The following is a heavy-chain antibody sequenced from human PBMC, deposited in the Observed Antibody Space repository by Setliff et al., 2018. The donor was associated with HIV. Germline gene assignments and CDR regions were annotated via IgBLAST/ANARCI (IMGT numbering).Heavy chain of an antibody. Sequence: NPSETLSLTCTVSGGSVNGHYWNWIRLTPGKGLEWIGSISYSGSTNYNPSLKSRVTISVDTSRNEFSLKLSSVTAADTAVYYCATDPTSYCTGGICHSGRFASWGQGTLVTVAS. CDR3: ATDPTSYCTGGICHSGRFAS. D-gene: IGHD2-15*01. CDR1: GGSVNGHY. V-gene: IGHV4-59*02. CDR2: ISYSGST. J-gene: IGHJ4*02.